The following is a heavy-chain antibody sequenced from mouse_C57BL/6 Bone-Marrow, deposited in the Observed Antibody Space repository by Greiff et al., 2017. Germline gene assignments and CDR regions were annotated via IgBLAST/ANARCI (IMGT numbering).Heavy chain of an antibody. CDR2: ISSGGSYT. J-gene: IGHJ2*01. CDR3: ARHSLRGDY. V-gene: IGHV5-6*01. CDR1: GFTFSSYG. Sequence: EVKVVESGGDLVKPGGSLKLSCAASGFTFSSYGMSWVRQTPDKRLEWVATISSGGSYTYYPDSVKGRFTISRDNAKNTLYLQMSSLKSEDTAMYYCARHSLRGDYLGQGTTLTVSS.